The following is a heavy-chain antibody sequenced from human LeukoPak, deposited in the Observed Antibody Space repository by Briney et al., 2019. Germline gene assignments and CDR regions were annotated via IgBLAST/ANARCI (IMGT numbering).Heavy chain of an antibody. V-gene: IGHV3-30-3*01. CDR2: ISYDGSNK. D-gene: IGHD5-24*01. Sequence: SGGSLRLSCAASGFTFSSYAMHWVRQAPGKGLEWVAVISYDGSNKYYADSVKGRFTIPRDNSKNTLYLQMNSLRAEDTAVYYCARDWGRDGYLDYWGQGTLVTVSS. CDR3: ARDWGRDGYLDY. CDR1: GFTFSSYA. J-gene: IGHJ4*02.